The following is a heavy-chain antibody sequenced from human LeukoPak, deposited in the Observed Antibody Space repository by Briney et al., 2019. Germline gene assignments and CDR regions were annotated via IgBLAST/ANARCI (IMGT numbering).Heavy chain of an antibody. J-gene: IGHJ4*02. D-gene: IGHD6-13*01. CDR3: ARDTGYSSSLGSY. V-gene: IGHV1-2*02. CDR2: INPNSGGT. CDR1: GYTFTCYY. Sequence: GASVKVSCKASGYTFTCYYMHWVRQAPGQGLEWMGWINPNSGGTNYAQKFQGRVTMTRDTSISTAYMELSSLRSEDTAVYYCARDTGYSSSLGSYWGQGTLVTVSS.